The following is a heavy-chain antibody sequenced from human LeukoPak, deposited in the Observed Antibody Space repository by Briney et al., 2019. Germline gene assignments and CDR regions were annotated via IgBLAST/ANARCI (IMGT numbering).Heavy chain of an antibody. V-gene: IGHV3-23*01. D-gene: IGHD6-13*01. CDR1: GFTFSSYA. Sequence: GGSLRLSCAASGFTFSSYAMSWVRQAPGKGLEWVSAISGSGGSTYYADSVKGRFTISRDNSKNTLYLQMNSLRAEDTAVYYCASPKAVAAAGTLPRFDYWGQGTLVTVSS. CDR3: ASPKAVAAAGTLPRFDY. CDR2: ISGSGGST. J-gene: IGHJ4*02.